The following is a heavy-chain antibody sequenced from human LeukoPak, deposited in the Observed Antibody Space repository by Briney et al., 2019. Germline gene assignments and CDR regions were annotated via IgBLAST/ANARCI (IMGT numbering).Heavy chain of an antibody. CDR3: ARRPEKWGTHKRDAFDV. V-gene: IGHV4-34*01. CDR2: INPSGII. Sequence: SETLSRTCAVYGESFSGYYWSWIRQPPGKGLEWIGEINPSGIINFNPSLKHRITLRVDTSKSQFSLTLSSVTAADTAVYYCARRPEKWGTHKRDAFDVWGQGTLVTVYS. CDR1: GESFSGYY. D-gene: IGHD3-16*01. J-gene: IGHJ3*01.